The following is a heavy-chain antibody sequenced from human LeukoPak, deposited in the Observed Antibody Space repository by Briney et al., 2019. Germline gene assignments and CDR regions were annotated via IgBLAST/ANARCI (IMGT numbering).Heavy chain of an antibody. CDR3: AKRGGYCSGGSGYGEAFDI. Sequence: GGSLRLSCAPSTLTLSSYAMSWVRQAPGEGLEWVSGITGSRGSTYYAESVKGRFTISRDNSKNTLYLQMHSLRVDDTAVYYCAKRGGYCSGGSGYGEAFDIWGQGTMVTVFS. J-gene: IGHJ3*02. CDR1: TLTLSSYA. D-gene: IGHD2-15*01. V-gene: IGHV3-23*01. CDR2: ITGSRGST.